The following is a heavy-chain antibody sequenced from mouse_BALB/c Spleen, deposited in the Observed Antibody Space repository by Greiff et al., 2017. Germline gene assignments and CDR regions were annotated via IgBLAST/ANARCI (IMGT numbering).Heavy chain of an antibody. CDR1: GFSLTGYG. J-gene: IGHJ4*01. CDR2: IWGDGST. V-gene: IGHV2-6-7*01. Sequence: VKLVESGPGLVAPSQSLSITCTVSGFSLTGYGVNWVRQPPGKGLEWLGMIWGDGSTDYNSALKSRLSISKDNSKSQVFLKMNSLQTDDTARYYCARGVRALLRPGAMDYWGQGTSVTVSA. D-gene: IGHD1-2*01. CDR3: ARGVRALLRPGAMDY.